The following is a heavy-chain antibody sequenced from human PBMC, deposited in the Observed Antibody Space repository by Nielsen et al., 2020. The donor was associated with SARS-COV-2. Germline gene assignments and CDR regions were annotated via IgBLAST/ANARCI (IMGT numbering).Heavy chain of an antibody. CDR3: ARLTGTTAY. J-gene: IGHJ4*02. Sequence: SETLSLTCTVSGGAISSYYWTWIRQPPEKGLEWIAYIYDSGNTNYNPSLQSRVTISVDTSKNQFSLKLSSVTAADTAVYYCARLTGTTAYWGQGTLVNVSS. V-gene: IGHV4-59*08. CDR1: GGAISSYY. CDR2: IYDSGNT. D-gene: IGHD1-1*01.